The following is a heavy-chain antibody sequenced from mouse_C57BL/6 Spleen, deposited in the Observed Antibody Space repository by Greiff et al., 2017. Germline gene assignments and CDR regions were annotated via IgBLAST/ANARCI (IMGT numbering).Heavy chain of an antibody. Sequence: VQLQESGPELVKPGASVKISCKASGYAFSSSWMTWVKQRPGKGLEWIGRIYPGDGDPNYTGKITGKATLTANKAYSKAYRQLSSLTSEDAAVYFGARWNYGNYEGYFDVWGTGTTVTVSS. CDR2: IYPGDGDP. V-gene: IGHV1-82*01. CDR3: ARWNYGNYEGYFDV. D-gene: IGHD2-1*01. CDR1: GYAFSSSW. J-gene: IGHJ1*03.